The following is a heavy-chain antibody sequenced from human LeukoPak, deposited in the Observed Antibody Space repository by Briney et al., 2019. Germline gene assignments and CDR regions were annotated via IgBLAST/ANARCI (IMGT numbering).Heavy chain of an antibody. D-gene: IGHD3-10*01. Sequence: SETLSLTCSVSGGSISSSSYYWGWIRQPPGKGLEWIGSIYYSGSTYYNSSLKSRVTISVDTSKEQFSLKLSSVTAADTAVYYCARVAGSRTVNYYYYMDVWGKGTTVTVSS. CDR2: IYYSGST. CDR3: ARVAGSRTVNYYYYMDV. V-gene: IGHV4-39*07. CDR1: GGSISSSSYY. J-gene: IGHJ6*03.